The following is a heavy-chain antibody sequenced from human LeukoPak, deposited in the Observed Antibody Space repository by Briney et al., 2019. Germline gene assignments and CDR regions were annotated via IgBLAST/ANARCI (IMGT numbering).Heavy chain of an antibody. CDR2: IHYSGST. CDR1: GGSMRSFY. D-gene: IGHD4-17*01. Sequence: SETLSLTRTVSGGSMRSFYWSWIRQPPGKGLEWIGYIHYSGSTNYNPSLKSRATISVDTSKNQISLKLSSVTAADTAVYFCAKMGNPATVTTDYWGQGTLVTVSS. V-gene: IGHV4-59*08. CDR3: AKMGNPATVTTDY. J-gene: IGHJ4*02.